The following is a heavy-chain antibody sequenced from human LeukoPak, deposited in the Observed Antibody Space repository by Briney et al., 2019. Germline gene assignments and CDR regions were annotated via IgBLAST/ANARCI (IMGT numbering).Heavy chain of an antibody. CDR2: IYYSGST. V-gene: IGHV4-59*01. CDR1: GGSISSYY. CDR3: ARVDTGTTHFDY. Sequence: NPSETLSLTCTVSGGSISSYYWSWIRQPPGKGLEWIGYIYYSGSTNYNPSLKSRVTISVDTSKNQFSLKLGSVTAADTAVYYCARVDTGTTHFDYWGQGTLVTVSS. J-gene: IGHJ4*02. D-gene: IGHD1-1*01.